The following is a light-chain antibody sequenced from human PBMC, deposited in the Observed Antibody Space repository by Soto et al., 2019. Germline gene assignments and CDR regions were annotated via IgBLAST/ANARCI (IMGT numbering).Light chain of an antibody. CDR1: SNDVGGYNY. V-gene: IGLV2-14*01. CDR2: EVT. CDR3: TSYSSSDIFDV. Sequence: QSALTQPASVSGSPGQSITISCTGTSNDVGGYNYVSWYQHHPGKAPKLMIYEVTNRPSGVSNRFSGSKSGNTASLTISGLQADDEADYYCTSYSSSDIFDVFGTGTKLTVL. J-gene: IGLJ1*01.